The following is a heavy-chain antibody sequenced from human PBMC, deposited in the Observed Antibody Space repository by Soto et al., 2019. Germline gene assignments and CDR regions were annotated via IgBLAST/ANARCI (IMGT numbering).Heavy chain of an antibody. J-gene: IGHJ5*02. CDR3: ARESWSGSYFDWFDP. D-gene: IGHD1-26*01. Sequence: SVKVSCRASGGTFSSHGISWVRQAPGQGLEWMGGIIPIFGTANYAQKFQGRVTITADESTSTAYMELSSLKSEDTAVYYCARESWSGSYFDWFDPWGQGTLVTVSS. CDR2: IIPIFGTA. CDR1: GGTFSSHG. V-gene: IGHV1-69*13.